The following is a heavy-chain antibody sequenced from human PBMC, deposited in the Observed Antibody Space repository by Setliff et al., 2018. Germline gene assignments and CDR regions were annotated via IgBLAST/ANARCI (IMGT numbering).Heavy chain of an antibody. D-gene: IGHD5-18*01. Sequence: SETLSLTCTVSGGSISSYYWNWIRQPPGKGLEWIGYIYYSGTTNYNPSLKSRVTISVDTSKNQFSLKLSSVTAADTAVYYCAREHGYSYGQTYYYYGMDVWGQGTTVTVSS. J-gene: IGHJ6*02. CDR3: AREHGYSYGQTYYYYGMDV. V-gene: IGHV4-59*01. CDR2: IYYSGTT. CDR1: GGSISSYY.